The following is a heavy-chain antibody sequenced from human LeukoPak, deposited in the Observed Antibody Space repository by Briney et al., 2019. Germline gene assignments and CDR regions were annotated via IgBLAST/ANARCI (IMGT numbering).Heavy chain of an antibody. V-gene: IGHV1-8*01. CDR1: GYSFTSYD. J-gene: IGHJ4*02. CDR2: MNPNSGNT. D-gene: IGHD6-13*01. CDR3: ARSGSSSLSPLFDY. Sequence: ASVKVSCKASGYSFTSYDINWVRQATGQGLEWMGWMNPNSGNTGYAQKFQGRVTMTRNTSISTAYMELSSLRSEDTAVYYCARSGSSSLSPLFDYWGQGTLVTVSS.